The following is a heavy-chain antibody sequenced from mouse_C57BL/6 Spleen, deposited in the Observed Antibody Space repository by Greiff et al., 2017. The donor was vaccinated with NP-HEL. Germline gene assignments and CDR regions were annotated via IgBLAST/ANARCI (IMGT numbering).Heavy chain of an antibody. CDR2: IGPGSGST. CDR3: AKEGIYYDYDEDYFDY. V-gene: IGHV1-77*01. D-gene: IGHD2-4*01. Sequence: VQLQQSGAELVKPGASVKISCKASGYTFTDYYINWVKQRPGQGLEWIGKIGPGSGSTYYNEKFKGKATLTADKSSSTAYMQLSSLTSEDSAVYFCAKEGIYYDYDEDYFDYWGQGTTLTVSS. CDR1: GYTFTDYY. J-gene: IGHJ2*01.